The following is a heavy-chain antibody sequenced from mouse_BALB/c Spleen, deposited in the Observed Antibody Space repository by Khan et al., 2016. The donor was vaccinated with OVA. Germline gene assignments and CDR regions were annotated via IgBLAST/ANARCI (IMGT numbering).Heavy chain of an antibody. J-gene: IGHJ3*01. CDR3: TGWFNY. CDR2: ISYSGST. Sequence: EVQLQESGPGLVKPSQSLSLTCTVTGYSITSDYAWNWIRQFPGNKLEWMGYISYSGSTTYNPSLKSRISITRDTSKNQFFLQLNSVTPEDTATYSSTGWFNYWGQGTLVTVSA. CDR1: GYSITSDYA. V-gene: IGHV3-2*02.